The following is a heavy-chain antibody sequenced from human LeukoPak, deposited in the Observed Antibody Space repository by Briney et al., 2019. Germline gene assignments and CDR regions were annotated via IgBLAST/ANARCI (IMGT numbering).Heavy chain of an antibody. J-gene: IGHJ4*02. CDR2: ISAYNGNT. Sequence: GASVKVSCKASGYTFTSYSISWVRQAPGQGLEWMGWISAYNGNTNYAQKLQGRVTMTTDTSTSTAYMELRSLRSDDTAVYYCARDEGDIRYFDWAIIDYWGQGTLVTVS. CDR3: ARDEGDIRYFDWAIIDY. D-gene: IGHD3-9*01. V-gene: IGHV1-18*01. CDR1: GYTFTSYS.